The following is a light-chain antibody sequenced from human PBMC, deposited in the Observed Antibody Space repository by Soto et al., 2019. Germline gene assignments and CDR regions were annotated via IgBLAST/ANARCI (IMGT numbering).Light chain of an antibody. CDR1: QSVLYSSNNENY. J-gene: IGKJ5*01. CDR2: WAS. V-gene: IGKV4-1*01. Sequence: IVMTQSPDSLAVSLGERATINCKSSQSVLYSSNNENYLAWYQQKPGQPPKLLIYWASTRESGVPDRFSGSGSGTDFTITISSLQAEDVAVYYCQQYYSTPRTFGQGTRLEIK. CDR3: QQYYSTPRT.